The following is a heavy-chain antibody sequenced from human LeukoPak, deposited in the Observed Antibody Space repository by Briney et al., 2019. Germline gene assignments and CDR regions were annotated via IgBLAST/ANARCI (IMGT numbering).Heavy chain of an antibody. Sequence: SETLSLTCTVSGGSISSYYWSWIRQPPGKGLEWIGYSFHSGSTDYNPSLKSRVTISLDTSKNQFSLKLSSVTAADTAVYYCARPRGAFDIWGQGTMVTVSS. J-gene: IGHJ3*02. CDR3: ARPRGAFDI. V-gene: IGHV4-59*08. CDR1: GGSISSYY. CDR2: SFHSGST.